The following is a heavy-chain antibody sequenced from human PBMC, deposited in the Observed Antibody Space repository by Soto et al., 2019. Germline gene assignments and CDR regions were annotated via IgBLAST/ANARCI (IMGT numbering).Heavy chain of an antibody. Sequence: QVQLVQSGAEVKKPGSSVKVSCKASGGTFSSYAISWVRQAPGQGLEWMGGIIPIFGTANYAQKFQGRVTITADESTSTAYMELSSLRSEDTAVYSCARDPNYYSDSSGYDYWGQGTLVTVSS. J-gene: IGHJ4*02. CDR2: IIPIFGTA. CDR3: ARDPNYYSDSSGYDY. CDR1: GGTFSSYA. D-gene: IGHD3-22*01. V-gene: IGHV1-69*01.